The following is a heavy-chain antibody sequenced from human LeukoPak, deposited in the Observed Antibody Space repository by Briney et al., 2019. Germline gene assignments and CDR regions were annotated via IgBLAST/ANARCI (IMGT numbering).Heavy chain of an antibody. CDR3: ARDHERYCTNGVCSRTSDY. Sequence: ASVKVSCKASGYTFTSYYVHWVRQAPGQGLEWMGIINPSGGSTSYAQKFQGRVTMTRDTSTSTVYMELSSLRSEDTAVYYCARDHERYCTNGVCSRTSDYWGQGTLVTVSS. V-gene: IGHV1-46*01. CDR1: GYTFTSYY. D-gene: IGHD2-8*01. CDR2: INPSGGST. J-gene: IGHJ4*02.